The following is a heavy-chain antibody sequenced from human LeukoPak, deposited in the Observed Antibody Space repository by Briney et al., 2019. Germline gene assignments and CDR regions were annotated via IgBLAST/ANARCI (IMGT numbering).Heavy chain of an antibody. Sequence: PSETLSLTCAVYGGSFSGYYWSWIRQPPGKGLEWIGEINHSGSTNYNPSLKSRVTISVDTSKNQFSLKLTSVTAADTAVYYCARASRSSSSSLDVWGKGTTVTISS. CDR3: ARASRSSSSSLDV. V-gene: IGHV4-34*01. CDR1: GGSFSGYY. D-gene: IGHD6-13*01. J-gene: IGHJ6*04. CDR2: INHSGST.